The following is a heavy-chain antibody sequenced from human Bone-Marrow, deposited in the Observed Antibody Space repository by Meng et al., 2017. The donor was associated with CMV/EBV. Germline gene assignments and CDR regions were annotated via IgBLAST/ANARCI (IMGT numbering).Heavy chain of an antibody. D-gene: IGHD3-3*01. J-gene: IGHJ6*02. CDR2: IVVGSGNT. CDR3: AGQGGCYDFWSGYPLYYYYGMDV. CDR1: GFTFTSPA. Sequence: SVKVSCKASGFTFTSPAVQWVRQARGHRLEWIGWIVVGSGNTNYAQKFQERVTITRDMPTSTAYMELSSLRSEDTAVYDCAGQGGCYDFWSGYPLYYYYGMDVWGQGTTVTVSS. V-gene: IGHV1-58*01.